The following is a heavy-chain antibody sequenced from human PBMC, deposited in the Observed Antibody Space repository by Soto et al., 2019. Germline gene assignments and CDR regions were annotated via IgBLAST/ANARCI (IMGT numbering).Heavy chain of an antibody. J-gene: IGHJ6*02. CDR1: GFTFSSYG. CDR3: AKDVKIGYYYGSGSINGMDV. CDR2: ISYDGSNK. V-gene: IGHV3-30*18. Sequence: QVQLVESGGGVVQPGRSLRLSCAASGFTFSSYGMHWVRQAPGKGLEWVAVISYDGSNKYYADSVKGRFTISRDNSKNTLYLQMNSLRAEDTAVYYCAKDVKIGYYYGSGSINGMDVWGQGTTVTVSS. D-gene: IGHD3-10*01.